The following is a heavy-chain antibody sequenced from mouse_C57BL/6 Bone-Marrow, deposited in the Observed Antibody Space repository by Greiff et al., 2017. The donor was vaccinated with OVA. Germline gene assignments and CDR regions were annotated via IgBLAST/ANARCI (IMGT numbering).Heavy chain of an antibody. D-gene: IGHD2-3*01. CDR3: ARKGYDRVDY. CDR2: INPYNGGT. V-gene: IGHV1-19*01. CDR1: GYTFTDYY. Sequence: EVQLKQSGPVLVKPGASVKMSCKASGYTFTDYYMNWVKQSHGKSLEWIGVINPYNGGTSYNQKFKGKATLTVDKSSSTAYMELNSLTSEDSAVYYCARKGYDRVDYWGQGTTLTVSS. J-gene: IGHJ2*01.